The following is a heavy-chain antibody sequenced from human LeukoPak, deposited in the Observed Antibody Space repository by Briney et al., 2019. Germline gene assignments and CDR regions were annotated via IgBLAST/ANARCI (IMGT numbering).Heavy chain of an antibody. Sequence: PGGSLRLSCAASGFILSDYDINWVRQAPGKWLEWVSYVSSSGNIIYYADSVKGRFTISRDIAKNSLYLQMSSLRADDTAVYYCARGQWQFDLWGQGTLVTVSS. CDR2: VSSSGNII. CDR3: ARGQWQFDL. V-gene: IGHV3-48*03. D-gene: IGHD6-19*01. J-gene: IGHJ5*02. CDR1: GFILSDYD.